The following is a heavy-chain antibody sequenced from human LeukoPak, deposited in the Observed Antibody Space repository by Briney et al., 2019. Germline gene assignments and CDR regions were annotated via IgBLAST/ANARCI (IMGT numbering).Heavy chain of an antibody. CDR3: ARIMNSSPDY. CDR2: IKEDGSEK. D-gene: IGHD6-13*01. CDR1: GFIFSGAW. J-gene: IGHJ4*02. V-gene: IGHV3-7*01. Sequence: GGSLRLSCAASGFIFSGAWMSWVRQAPGKGLEWVANIKEDGSEKYYVDSVNGRFTISRDNAKNSVYLQMNSLRAEDTAVYYCARIMNSSPDYWGQGTRVTVSS.